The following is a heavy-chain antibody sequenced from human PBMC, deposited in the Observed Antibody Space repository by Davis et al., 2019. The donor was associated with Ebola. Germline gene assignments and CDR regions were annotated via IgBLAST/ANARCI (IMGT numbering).Heavy chain of an antibody. CDR3: ARVARLRFLEWLLYGWFDP. D-gene: IGHD3-3*01. Sequence: GGPLRLSCAASGFTSSSYWMSWVRQAPGKGLEWVANIKQDGSEKYYVDSVKGRFTISRDNAKNSLYLQMNSLRAEDTAVYYCARVARLRFLEWLLYGWFDPWGQGTLVTVSS. J-gene: IGHJ5*02. V-gene: IGHV3-7*01. CDR2: IKQDGSEK. CDR1: GFTSSSYW.